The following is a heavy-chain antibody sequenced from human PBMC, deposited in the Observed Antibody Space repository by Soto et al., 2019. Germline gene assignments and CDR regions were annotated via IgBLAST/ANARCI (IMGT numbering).Heavy chain of an antibody. CDR3: ARDIKQCFWSGSSPNFDY. D-gene: IGHD3-3*01. Sequence: QVQLVQSGAEVKKPGASVKVSCKASGYTFTSYGISWVRQAPGQGLEWMGWISAYNGNTNYAQKLQGRVTMTTDTSTSTAYMELRSLRSADTAVYYCARDIKQCFWSGSSPNFDYWGQGTLVTVSS. CDR1: GYTFTSYG. V-gene: IGHV1-18*01. J-gene: IGHJ4*02. CDR2: ISAYNGNT.